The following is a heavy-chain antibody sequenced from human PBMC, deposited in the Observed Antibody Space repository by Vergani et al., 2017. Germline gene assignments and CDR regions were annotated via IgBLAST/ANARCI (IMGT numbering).Heavy chain of an antibody. J-gene: IGHJ4*02. CDR1: LFSISSFF. V-gene: IGHV4-59*01. Sequence: QVQLQESGPGLVKPSETLSLPSPLSLFSISSFFWPCIRQPPGKGLECIGYIYYSGSTIYNPSLKSRVTISVDTSKNQFSLKLSTVTAADTAVYYCARELGGVVGAPLGYWGQGTLVTVSS. CDR2: IYYSGST. D-gene: IGHD1-26*01. CDR3: ARELGGVVGAPLGY.